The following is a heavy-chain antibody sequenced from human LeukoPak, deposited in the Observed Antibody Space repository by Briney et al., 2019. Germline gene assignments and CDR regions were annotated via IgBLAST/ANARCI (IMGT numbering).Heavy chain of an antibody. CDR3: TTGGSIQLWSTYYMDV. CDR2: IKSKTDGGTT. V-gene: IGHV3-15*01. Sequence: GGSLRLSCAAPGFTFSNAWMSWVRQAPGKGLEWVGRIKSKTDGGTTDYAAPVKGRFTISRDDSKNTLYLQMNSLKTEDTAVYYCTTGGSIQLWSTYYMDVWGKGTTVTVSS. CDR1: GFTFSNAW. D-gene: IGHD5-18*01. J-gene: IGHJ6*03.